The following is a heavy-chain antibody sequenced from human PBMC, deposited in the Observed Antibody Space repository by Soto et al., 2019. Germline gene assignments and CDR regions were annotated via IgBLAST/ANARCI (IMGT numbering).Heavy chain of an antibody. CDR3: ARGRWLQLISFDY. J-gene: IGHJ4*02. CDR2: IYYSGST. Sequence: PSETLSLTCTVSGSSISSYYWSWIRQPPGKGLEWIGCIYYSGSTNYNPSLKSRVTISVDTSKNQFSLNLRSVTAADTAVYYCARGRWLQLISFDYWGQGTLVTVSS. V-gene: IGHV4-59*01. D-gene: IGHD5-12*01. CDR1: GSSISSYY.